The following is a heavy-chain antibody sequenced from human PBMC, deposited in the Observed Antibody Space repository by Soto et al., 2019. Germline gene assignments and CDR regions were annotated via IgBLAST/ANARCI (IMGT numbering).Heavy chain of an antibody. CDR3: SGLGMVSAHRDFDP. CDR1: SGTISSSNW. V-gene: IGHV4-4*02. Sequence: QVQLQESGPGLVKPSGTLSLTCAVSSGTISSSNWWTWVRQPPGKGLEWIGEINQSGSPNYNPSLRSRVTLSVDKSKCQFFLKLSSVTAADTAIYYRSGLGMVSAHRDFDPCGQGTLVTVSS. J-gene: IGHJ5*02. CDR2: INQSGSP. D-gene: IGHD2-15*01.